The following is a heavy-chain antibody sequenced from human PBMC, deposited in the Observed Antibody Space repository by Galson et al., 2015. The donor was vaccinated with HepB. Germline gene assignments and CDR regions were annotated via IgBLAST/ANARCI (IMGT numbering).Heavy chain of an antibody. J-gene: IGHJ6*02. CDR3: AREGTYRTLRAQYYGLDV. Sequence: CAISGDSVSSKSAAWNWIRQSPSRGLEWLGRTYYRSQWFNDYAVSVKSRIIIIPDTSKNQLSLQLKSVTPEDTGVYYCAREGTYRTLRAQYYGLDVWGQGTTVIVSS. CDR2: TYYRSQWFN. CDR1: GDSVSSKSAA. D-gene: IGHD3-16*01. V-gene: IGHV6-1*01.